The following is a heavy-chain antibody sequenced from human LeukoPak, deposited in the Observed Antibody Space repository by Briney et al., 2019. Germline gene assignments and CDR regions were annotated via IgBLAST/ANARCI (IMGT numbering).Heavy chain of an antibody. J-gene: IGHJ6*03. CDR2: IYTSGST. Sequence: SETLSLTCTDSGGSISSYYWSWIRQPAGKRLEWIGRIYTSGSTNYNPSLKSRVTMSVDTSKNQFSLKLSSVTAADTAVYYCARLGYYGSGSPLDSHYYYYYMDVWGKGTTVTISS. V-gene: IGHV4-4*07. CDR1: GGSISSYY. CDR3: ARLGYYGSGSPLDSHYYYYYMDV. D-gene: IGHD3-10*01.